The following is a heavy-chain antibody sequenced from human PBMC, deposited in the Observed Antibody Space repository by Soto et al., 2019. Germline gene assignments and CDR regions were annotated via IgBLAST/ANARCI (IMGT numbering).Heavy chain of an antibody. V-gene: IGHV5-51*01. D-gene: IGHD6-6*01. CDR1: GYNFTKNL. CDR3: ARYSSSHYYYYGMDV. CDR2: IYPGDSET. J-gene: IGHJ6*02. Sequence: GESLKISFRGTGYNFTKNLICWVRQMPVKGLEWMGIIYPGDSETRYSPSFQGQVTISVDKSKNTAYLHWSSLKAPDTAMYYCARYSSSHYYYYGMDVCGQGTTLTVSS.